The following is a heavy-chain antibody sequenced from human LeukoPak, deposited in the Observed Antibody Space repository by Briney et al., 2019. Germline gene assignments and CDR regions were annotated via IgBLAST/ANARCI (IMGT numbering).Heavy chain of an antibody. CDR1: GFTVSSNY. CDR3: VSTSYARRPQYGMDV. CDR2: IYSGGST. Sequence: GGSLRLSCAASGFTVSSNYMSWVRQAPGKGLEWVSVIYSGGSTYYADSVKGRFTISRHNSKNTLYLQMNSLRAEDTAVYYCVSTSYARRPQYGMDVWGQGTTVTVSS. D-gene: IGHD2-2*01. J-gene: IGHJ6*02. V-gene: IGHV3-53*04.